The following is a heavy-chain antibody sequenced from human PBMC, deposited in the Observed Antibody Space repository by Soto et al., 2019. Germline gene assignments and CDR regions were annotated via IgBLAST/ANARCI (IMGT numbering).Heavy chain of an antibody. J-gene: IGHJ6*02. V-gene: IGHV1-8*01. CDR2: MNPNSGNT. CDR1: GYTFTSYD. Sequence: QVQLVQSGAEVKKPGASVKVSCKASGYTFTSYDINWVRQATGQGLEWMGWMNPNSGNTGYAQKFQGRVTMTRNTSIRTADMELSSLISEDTAVYYCARDGSYYSRGIHYYDGMDVWGQGTTVTVSS. D-gene: IGHD1-26*01. CDR3: ARDGSYYSRGIHYYDGMDV.